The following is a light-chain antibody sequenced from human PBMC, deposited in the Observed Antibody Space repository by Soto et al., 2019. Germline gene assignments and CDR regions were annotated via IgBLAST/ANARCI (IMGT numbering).Light chain of an antibody. CDR1: QSVSSNY. V-gene: IGKV3-20*01. J-gene: IGKJ1*01. CDR3: QQYGSSPT. CDR2: DVS. Sequence: EIVLTQSPGTLSLSPGERATLSCRSSQSVSSNYLAWYQQKPDQAPRLVIYDVSGRATGIPDRFSGSGSGTDFTLTISRLEPEDFAEYYCQQYGSSPTFGQGTKVEIK.